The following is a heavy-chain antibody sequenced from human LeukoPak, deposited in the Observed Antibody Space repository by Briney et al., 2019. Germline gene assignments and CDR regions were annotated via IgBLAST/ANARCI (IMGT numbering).Heavy chain of an antibody. CDR3: ARSGSTTYYTN. CDR1: GFTFSSYS. Sequence: GGSLRLSCAASGFTFSSYSMNWVRQAPGKGLEWVSSISSSSSYIYYADSVKGRFAISRDNAKNSLYLQMNSLRAEDTAVYFCARSGSTTYYTNWGQGTLVTVSS. D-gene: IGHD2-2*02. CDR2: ISSSSSYI. J-gene: IGHJ4*02. V-gene: IGHV3-21*04.